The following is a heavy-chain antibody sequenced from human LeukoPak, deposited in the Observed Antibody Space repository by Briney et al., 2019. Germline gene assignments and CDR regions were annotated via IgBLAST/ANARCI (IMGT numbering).Heavy chain of an antibody. CDR3: AKGGVWIQLWHFDY. CDR1: GFTFSSYG. J-gene: IGHJ4*02. D-gene: IGHD5-18*01. V-gene: IGHV3-30*02. Sequence: PGGSLRLSCAASGFTFSSYGMHWVRQAPGKGLEWVAFIRYDGSNKYYADSVKGRFTISRDNSKNTLYLQMNSLRAEDTGVYYCAKGGVWIQLWHFDYWGQGTLVTVSS. CDR2: IRYDGSNK.